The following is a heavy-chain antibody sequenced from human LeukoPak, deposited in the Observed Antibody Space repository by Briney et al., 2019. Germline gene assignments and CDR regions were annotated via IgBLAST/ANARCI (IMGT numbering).Heavy chain of an antibody. CDR3: VRDIRAVGITLYFDY. CDR1: GFSFSNYY. D-gene: IGHD3-22*01. J-gene: IGHJ4*02. V-gene: IGHV3-11*01. Sequence: KPGGSLRLSCAASGFSFSNYYMSWIRQTPGKGLEWLSYISGSGDDIHHADSVKGRFTISRDNARNSLYLQMNSLRAEDTAMYYCVRDIRAVGITLYFDYWGQGILVIVTS. CDR2: ISGSGDDI.